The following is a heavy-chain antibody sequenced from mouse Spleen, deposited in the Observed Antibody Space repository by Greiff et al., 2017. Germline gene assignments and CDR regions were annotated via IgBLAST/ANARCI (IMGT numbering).Heavy chain of an antibody. CDR3: ARYYPITSDAMDY. CDR2: INPSSGYT. V-gene: IGHV1-7*01. Sequence: VQLQQSGAELAKPGASVKLSCKASGYTFTSYWMHWVKQRPGQGLEWIGYINPSSGYTKYNQKFKDKATLTADKSSSTAYMQLSSLTYEDSAVYYCARYYPITSDAMDYWGQGTSVTVSS. CDR1: GYTFTSYW. D-gene: IGHD2-4*01. J-gene: IGHJ4*01.